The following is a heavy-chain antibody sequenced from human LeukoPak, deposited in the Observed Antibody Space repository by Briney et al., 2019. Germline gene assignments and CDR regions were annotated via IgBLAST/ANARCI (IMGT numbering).Heavy chain of an antibody. J-gene: IGHJ4*02. Sequence: GGSLRLSCAASGFTFSSYWKHWVRQAPGKGLVWVSRINSDGSSTSYADSVKGRFTISRDNAKNTLYLQMNSLRAEDTAVYYCARDREWLATFDYWGQGTLVTVSS. V-gene: IGHV3-74*01. CDR2: INSDGSST. CDR1: GFTFSSYW. CDR3: ARDREWLATFDY. D-gene: IGHD6-19*01.